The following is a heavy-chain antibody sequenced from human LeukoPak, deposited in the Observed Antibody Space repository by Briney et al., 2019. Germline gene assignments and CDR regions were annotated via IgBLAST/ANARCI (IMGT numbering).Heavy chain of an antibody. CDR1: GFTFSDYY. CDR3: ARGGGQQLVPYYYYYMDV. J-gene: IGHJ6*03. Sequence: PGGSLRLSCAASGFTFSDYYMSWIRQAPGKGLEWVSYIGSSGSTIYYADSVKGRFTISRDNAKNSLYLQMNSLRAEDTAVYYCARGGGQQLVPYYYYYMDVWGKGTTVTVSS. D-gene: IGHD6-13*01. V-gene: IGHV3-11*01. CDR2: IGSSGSTI.